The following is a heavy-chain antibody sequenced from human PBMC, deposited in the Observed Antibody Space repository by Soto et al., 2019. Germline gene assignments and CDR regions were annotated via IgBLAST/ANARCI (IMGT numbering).Heavy chain of an antibody. J-gene: IGHJ4*02. V-gene: IGHV3-30*18. CDR2: ISYDGSNK. CDR3: AKERMEQYQRLPFFDY. CDR1: GFTFSSYG. D-gene: IGHD2-2*01. Sequence: QVQLVESGGGVVQPGRSLRLSCAASGFTFSSYGMHWVRQAPGKGLEWVAVISYDGSNKYYADSVKGRFTIDRDNSKNTLYLQMNSLRAEETAIDYCAKERMEQYQRLPFFDYWGQGTLVTVSS.